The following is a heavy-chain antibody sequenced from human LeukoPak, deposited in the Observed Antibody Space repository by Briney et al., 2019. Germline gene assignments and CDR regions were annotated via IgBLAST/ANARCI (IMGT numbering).Heavy chain of an antibody. CDR1: GYTFTSYD. J-gene: IGHJ5*02. CDR2: MNPNSGNT. D-gene: IGHD2-21*02. Sequence: ASVKVSCKASGYTFTSYDINWVRQATGQGLEWMGWMNPNSGNTGYAQKFQGRVTMTRNTSISTAYMELSSLRSEDTAVYYCARTDGIVVVTASVAVFDPWGQGTLVTVSS. CDR3: ARTDGIVVVTASVAVFDP. V-gene: IGHV1-8*01.